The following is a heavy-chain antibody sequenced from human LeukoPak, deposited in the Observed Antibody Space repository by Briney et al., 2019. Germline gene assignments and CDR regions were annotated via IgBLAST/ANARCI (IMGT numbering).Heavy chain of an antibody. J-gene: IGHJ4*02. CDR3: ARHGGSGNWNYPGY. CDR1: GYTFTTYW. V-gene: IGHV5-51*01. CDR2: IYPADSDT. D-gene: IGHD1-7*01. Sequence: GESLKISCKVSGYTFTTYWIGWVRQMPGKGLEWMGIIYPADSDTRYSPSFQGQVTISVDKSISTAYLQWSSLKASDTAIYYCARHGGSGNWNYPGYWGQGTLVTVSP.